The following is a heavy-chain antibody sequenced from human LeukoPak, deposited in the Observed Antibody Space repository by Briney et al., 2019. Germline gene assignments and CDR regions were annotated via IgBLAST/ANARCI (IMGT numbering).Heavy chain of an antibody. CDR3: ARMSIAARLVDY. CDR1: GYTFTGYF. D-gene: IGHD6-6*01. CDR2: ISAYNGNT. V-gene: IGHV1-18*04. Sequence: ASVKVSCKASGYTFTGYFIHWVRQAPGQGLEWMGWISAYNGNTNYAQKLQGRVTMTTDTSTSTAYMELRSLRSDDTAVYYCARMSIAARLVDYWGQGTLVTVSS. J-gene: IGHJ4*02.